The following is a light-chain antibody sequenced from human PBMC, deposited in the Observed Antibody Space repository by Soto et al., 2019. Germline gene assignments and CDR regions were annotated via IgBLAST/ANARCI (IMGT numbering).Light chain of an antibody. CDR2: DVS. J-gene: IGLJ1*01. CDR1: SSDVGGYNY. V-gene: IGLV2-14*01. CDR3: CSYPTSNTRQIV. Sequence: QSVLTQPASVSGSPGQSITISCTGTSSDVGGYNYVSWYQQHPGKAPKFMIYDVSNRPSGVSNRFSGSKSGNTASLTISGRQAEDEADYYCCSYPTSNTRQIVFGTGTKLTVL.